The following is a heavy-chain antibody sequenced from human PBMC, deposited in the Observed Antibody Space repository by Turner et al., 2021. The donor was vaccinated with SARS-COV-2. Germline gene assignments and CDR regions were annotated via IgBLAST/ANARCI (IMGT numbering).Heavy chain of an antibody. V-gene: IGHV3-66*02. D-gene: IGHD2-2*02. CDR1: GFTVSSYY. Sequence: EVQLVESGGGLVQPGESLRLPCAASGFTVSSYYMSWGRQQPGKGLEWVLLTNCAGTTYYADAVKGRCTISRDNAKNTLYLQMNSLRAEDTAVYYCAVPNCSSTSCYSLFGRWGQGTLVTVSS. CDR3: AVPNCSSTSCYSLFGR. CDR2: TNCAGTT. J-gene: IGHJ4*02.